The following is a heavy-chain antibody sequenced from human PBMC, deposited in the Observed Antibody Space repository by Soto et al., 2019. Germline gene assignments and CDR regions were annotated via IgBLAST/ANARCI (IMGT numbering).Heavy chain of an antibody. CDR3: ARHEGWTGPDQ. CDR1: GASTGSGGW. V-gene: IGHV4-4*02. CDR2: IFHDGNT. Sequence: QVHLQESGPGLVKPSETLSLTCAVSGASTGSGGWWSWVRQPPGKGLEWIAEIFHDGNTNYSPSLKSRVTISVDKSQNQFSLNVYSVTAADTAVYYCARHEGWTGPDQWGQGTLVTVSS. J-gene: IGHJ5*02. D-gene: IGHD2-8*02.